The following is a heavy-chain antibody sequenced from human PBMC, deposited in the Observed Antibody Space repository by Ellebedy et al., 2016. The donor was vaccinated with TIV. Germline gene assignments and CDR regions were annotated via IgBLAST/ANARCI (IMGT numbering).Heavy chain of an antibody. CDR2: LIDSGGST. CDR3: AGGSGSLGGY. Sequence: GGSLRLXXAASGFTFSIYAMSWVRQAPGKGLEWVSTLIDSGGSTYYADSVKGRFTISRDNSKNTLYLQMNSLRAEDTDVYYCAGGSGSLGGYWGQGTLVTVSS. V-gene: IGHV3-23*01. J-gene: IGHJ4*02. CDR1: GFTFSIYA. D-gene: IGHD3-10*01.